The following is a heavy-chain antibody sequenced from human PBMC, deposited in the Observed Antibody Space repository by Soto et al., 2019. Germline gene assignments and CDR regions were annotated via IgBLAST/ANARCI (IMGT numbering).Heavy chain of an antibody. Sequence: SETLSLTCAVSGDSISGSQWWSWVRLPPGKGLEWIGEISHTGTTNYNPSLKSRVTMSVDKPKNQFSLNLTSVTAADTAVYYCARAVSPYFGTWFDPWGQGTLVTVSS. CDR3: ARAVSPYFGTWFDP. CDR2: ISHTGTT. CDR1: GDSISGSQW. J-gene: IGHJ5*02. V-gene: IGHV4-4*02. D-gene: IGHD3-10*01.